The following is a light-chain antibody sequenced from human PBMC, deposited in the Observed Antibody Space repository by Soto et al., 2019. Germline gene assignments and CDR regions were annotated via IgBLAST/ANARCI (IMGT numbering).Light chain of an antibody. CDR1: SSDIGGYNY. J-gene: IGLJ2*01. CDR3: SSYTSSSPLV. V-gene: IGLV2-14*01. CDR2: DVS. Sequence: QSALTQPASLSGSPGQSITISCTGTSSDIGGYNYVSWYQQHPGKAPKLMVYDVSNRPSGVSNRFSGSKSGHTASLTISGLQAEDEADYYCSSYTSSSPLVFGGGTKLTVL.